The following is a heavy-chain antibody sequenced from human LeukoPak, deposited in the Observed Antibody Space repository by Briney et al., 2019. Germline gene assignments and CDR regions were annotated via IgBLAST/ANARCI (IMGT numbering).Heavy chain of an antibody. J-gene: IGHJ5*02. D-gene: IGHD2-15*01. V-gene: IGHV4-34*01. Sequence: SETLSLTCTVSGGSISSYYWSWIRQPPGKGLEWIGEINHSGSTNYNPSLKSRVSISVDTSKNQFSLKLSSVTAADTAVYYCARDCSGGTCHNWFDPWGQGTLVTVSS. CDR2: INHSGST. CDR1: GGSISSYY. CDR3: ARDCSGGTCHNWFDP.